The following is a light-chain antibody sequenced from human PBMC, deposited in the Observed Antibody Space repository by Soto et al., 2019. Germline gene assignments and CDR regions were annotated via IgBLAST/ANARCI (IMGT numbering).Light chain of an antibody. J-gene: IGLJ2*01. V-gene: IGLV2-11*01. Sequence: QSVLTQPRSVSGSPGQSVTISCTGTSSDVGGYNYVSWYQQHPGKAPKLMIYDVSKRPSGVPDRFSGSKSGNTASLTISGLQAEDEADYYCCSYAGSYGVFGGGTKLTVL. CDR3: CSYAGSYGV. CDR2: DVS. CDR1: SSDVGGYNY.